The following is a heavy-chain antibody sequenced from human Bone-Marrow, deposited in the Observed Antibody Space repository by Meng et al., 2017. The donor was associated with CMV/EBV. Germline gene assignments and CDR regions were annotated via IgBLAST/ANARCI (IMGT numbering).Heavy chain of an antibody. J-gene: IGHJ4*02. CDR2: LSSSGSTM. Sequence: GESLKISCAASGFTFSSYAMSWVRQAPGKGLEWLSYLSSSGSTMYYADSVKGRFTISRDNAMNSLSLQMNSLRAEDTAIYYCARFSSSSRRYFDYWAQGTLATFSS. CDR3: ARFSSSSRRYFDY. CDR1: GFTFSSYA. D-gene: IGHD6-6*01. V-gene: IGHV3-48*04.